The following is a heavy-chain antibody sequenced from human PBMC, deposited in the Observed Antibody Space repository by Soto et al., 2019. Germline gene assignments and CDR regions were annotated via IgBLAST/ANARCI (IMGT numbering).Heavy chain of an antibody. J-gene: IGHJ3*02. CDR1: GFTFSRHW. D-gene: IGHD3-10*01. Sequence: GGSLRLSCAASGFTFSRHWIHWVRQAPGQGLVWVSRTKTDGTTSFADSVRGRFTISRDNAENTLYLQMNSLRAEDTAVYYCVRDMRPVPWYGGISSAFDMWGQGTMVTVS. CDR3: VRDMRPVPWYGGISSAFDM. CDR2: TKTDGTT. V-gene: IGHV3-74*01.